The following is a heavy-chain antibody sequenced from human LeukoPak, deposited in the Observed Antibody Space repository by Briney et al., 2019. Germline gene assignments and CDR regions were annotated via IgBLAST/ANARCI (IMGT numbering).Heavy chain of an antibody. V-gene: IGHV3-23*01. CDR1: GFPFRSYS. D-gene: IGHD5-12*01. CDR3: VKADSGYDLLFDY. J-gene: IGHJ4*02. Sequence: PGGSLRLSCAASGFPFRSYSMNWVRQAPGEGLEWVSGISGSGGSTYYADSVKGRFTISRDNSKNTLYLQMNSLRAEDTAVYYCVKADSGYDLLFDYWGQGGLVTVS. CDR2: ISGSGGST.